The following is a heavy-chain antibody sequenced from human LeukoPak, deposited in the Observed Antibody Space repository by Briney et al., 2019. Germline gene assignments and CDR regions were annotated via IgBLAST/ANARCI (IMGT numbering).Heavy chain of an antibody. Sequence: PGGSLRLSCAASGFTVSSNYMSWVRQAPGKGLEWVSVIYSGGSTYYADSVKGRFTISRDNSKNTLYLQMNSLRAEDTAVYYCARGGVYCSSTSCPFDYWGQGTLVTVSS. V-gene: IGHV3-53*01. D-gene: IGHD2-2*01. CDR1: GFTVSSNY. CDR2: IYSGGST. J-gene: IGHJ4*02. CDR3: ARGGVYCSSTSCPFDY.